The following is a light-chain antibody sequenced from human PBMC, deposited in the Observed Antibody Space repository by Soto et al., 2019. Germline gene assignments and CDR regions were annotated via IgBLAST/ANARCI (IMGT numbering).Light chain of an antibody. CDR3: QQYKT. CDR2: GAS. V-gene: IGKV3-15*01. Sequence: EIVMTQSPATLSVSPGERATLSCRASQSVSSNLAWYQQKPGQAPRLLIYGASARATGIPARFNGSGSGTEFTLTISSLQSEDFAVYYCQQYKTFGQGTKVDIK. CDR1: QSVSSN. J-gene: IGKJ1*01.